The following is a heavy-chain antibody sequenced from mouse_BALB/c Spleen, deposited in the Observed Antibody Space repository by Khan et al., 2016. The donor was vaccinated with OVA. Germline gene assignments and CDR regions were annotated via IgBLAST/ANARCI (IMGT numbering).Heavy chain of an antibody. CDR3: AMGRTY. CDR1: GYSITSDYA. CDR2: ISYSGRT. Sequence: VQLKESGPGLVKPSQSLSLTCTVTGYSITSDYAWNWIRQFPGSKLEWMGYISYSGRTSYNPSLKSRISVTRDTSKNQFFLQLNSVTTEDTTTYYCAMGRTYWGQGTLVTVSA. V-gene: IGHV3-2*02. J-gene: IGHJ3*01. D-gene: IGHD4-1*01.